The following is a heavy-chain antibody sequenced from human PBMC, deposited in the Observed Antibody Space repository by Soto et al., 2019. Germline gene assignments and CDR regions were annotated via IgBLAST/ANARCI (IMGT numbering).Heavy chain of an antibody. Sequence: SETLSLTCTVSGGSISSSSYYWGWIRQPPGKGLEWIGSIYYSGSTYYNPSLKSRVTISVDTSKNQFSLKLSSVTAADTAVYYCARLEVVIADNAFDIWGQGTMVTVSS. J-gene: IGHJ3*02. CDR2: IYYSGST. CDR3: ARLEVVIADNAFDI. D-gene: IGHD2-21*01. CDR1: GGSISSSSYY. V-gene: IGHV4-39*01.